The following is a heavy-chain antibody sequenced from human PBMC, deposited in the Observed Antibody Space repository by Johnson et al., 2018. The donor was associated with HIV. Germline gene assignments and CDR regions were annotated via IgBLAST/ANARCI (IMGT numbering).Heavy chain of an antibody. CDR2: ISYDGSEK. D-gene: IGHD3-10*01. Sequence: QVQLVESGGGVVQPGRSLRLSCAASGFTFSSYAMHWVRQAPGKGLEWVAVISYDGSEKYFADSVKGRFTISRDSSKNTLYLQMYSLRAEDTAFYYCARRGITIVADACDSWGQGTMVTVSS. CDR3: ARRGITIVADACDS. CDR1: GFTFSSYA. J-gene: IGHJ3*02. V-gene: IGHV3-30*04.